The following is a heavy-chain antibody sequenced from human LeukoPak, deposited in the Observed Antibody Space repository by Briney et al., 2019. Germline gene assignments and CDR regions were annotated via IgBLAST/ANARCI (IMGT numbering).Heavy chain of an antibody. V-gene: IGHV4-4*07. CDR3: ARHPRYCSGGSCYFDY. Sequence: SETLSLTCTVSGGSISSYYWSWIRQPAGKGLEWIGRIYTSGSTNYNPSLKSRVTMSVDTSKNQFSLKLSSVTAADTAVYYCARHPRYCSGGSCYFDYWGQGTLVTVSS. D-gene: IGHD2-15*01. J-gene: IGHJ4*02. CDR2: IYTSGST. CDR1: GGSISSYY.